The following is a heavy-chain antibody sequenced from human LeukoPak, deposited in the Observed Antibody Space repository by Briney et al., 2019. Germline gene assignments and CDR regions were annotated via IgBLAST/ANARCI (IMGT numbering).Heavy chain of an antibody. CDR3: TKATQWLAFDY. CDR1: GGSISSHF. CDR2: IYYSGTT. D-gene: IGHD6-19*01. J-gene: IGHJ4*02. Sequence: SETLSLTCTVSGGSISSHFWSWIRQPPGKGLEWIGNIYYSGTTNYNPSLKSGVTISVDTSKNQLSLQPTSVTAADTAVYYCTKATQWLAFDYWGRGTLVTVSS. V-gene: IGHV4-59*11.